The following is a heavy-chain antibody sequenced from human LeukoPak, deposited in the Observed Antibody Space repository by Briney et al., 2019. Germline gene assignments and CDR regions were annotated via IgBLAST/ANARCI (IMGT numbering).Heavy chain of an antibody. Sequence: SVKVSCTASAGTFSSYAISWVRQAPGQGLEWMGRIIPIFGTANYAQKFQGRVTITADKSTSTAYMELSSLRSEDTAVYYCARSGYSSSFDYYYYMDVWGKGTTVTVSS. J-gene: IGHJ6*03. CDR2: IIPIFGTA. CDR3: ARSGYSSSFDYYYYMDV. V-gene: IGHV1-69*06. CDR1: AGTFSSYA. D-gene: IGHD6-13*01.